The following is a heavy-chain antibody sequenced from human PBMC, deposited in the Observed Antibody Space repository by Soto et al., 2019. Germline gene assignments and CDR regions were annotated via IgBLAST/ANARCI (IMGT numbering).Heavy chain of an antibody. CDR1: GFTFSSYG. J-gene: IGHJ6*02. V-gene: IGHV3-30*18. D-gene: IGHD3-10*01. Sequence: GSLRLSCAASGFTFSSYGMHWVRQAPGKGLEWVAVISYDGSNKYYADSVKGRFTISRDNSKNTLYLQMNSLRAEDTAVYYCAKNSFRYYYGSGSYGGMDVWGQGTTVTVSS. CDR3: AKNSFRYYYGSGSYGGMDV. CDR2: ISYDGSNK.